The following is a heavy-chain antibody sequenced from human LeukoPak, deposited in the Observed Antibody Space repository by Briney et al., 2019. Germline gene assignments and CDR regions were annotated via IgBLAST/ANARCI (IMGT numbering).Heavy chain of an antibody. V-gene: IGHV4-30-2*01. Sequence: SQTLSLTCAVSGGSISSGGYSWSWIRQPPGKCLEWIGYIYHSGSTYYNPSLKSRVTISVDRSKNQFSLKLSSVTAADTAVYYCASSIVVVPAAISGRVDYWGQRALGTVSS. CDR1: GGSISSGGYS. J-gene: IGHJ4*02. CDR2: IYHSGST. D-gene: IGHD2-2*02. CDR3: ASSIVVVPAAISGRVDY.